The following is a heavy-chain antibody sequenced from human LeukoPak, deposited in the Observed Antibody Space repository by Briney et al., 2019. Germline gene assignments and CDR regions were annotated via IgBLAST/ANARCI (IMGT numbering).Heavy chain of an antibody. CDR1: GYSISSGLY. CDR3: ARGTGGYYANFDY. V-gene: IGHV4-38-2*01. J-gene: IGHJ4*02. D-gene: IGHD3-10*01. Sequence: SETLSLTCAVSGYSISSGLYWGWIRQPPGKGLEWIGIIYHSGNTYYNPSLKSRVTISVDTSNNQFSLKLSSVTAADTAVYHCARGTGGYYANFDYWGQGTLVTVSS. CDR2: IYHSGNT.